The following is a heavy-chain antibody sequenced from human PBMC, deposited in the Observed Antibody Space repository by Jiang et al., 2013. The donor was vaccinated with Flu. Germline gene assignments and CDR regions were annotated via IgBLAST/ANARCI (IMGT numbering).Heavy chain of an antibody. J-gene: IGHJ4*02. V-gene: IGHV4-61*08. D-gene: IGHD5-12*01. Sequence: SGSGLVKPSETLSLTCTVSGGSVSNGGYYWTWIRQPPGKGLEWIGYIYHSGSTNYNPSLKSRVTISVDTSKNQFSLELISVTAADTAAYYCARDRGSGYEFDYWGQGTLVTVSS. CDR2: IYHSGST. CDR1: GGSVSNGGYY. CDR3: ARDRGSGYEFDY.